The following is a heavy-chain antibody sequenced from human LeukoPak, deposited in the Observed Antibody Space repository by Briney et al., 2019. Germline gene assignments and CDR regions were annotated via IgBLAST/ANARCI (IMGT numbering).Heavy chain of an antibody. CDR2: IYHTGSN. V-gene: IGHV4-61*08. CDR3: ARSRAFNSGAFDP. Sequence: SETLSLTCTGSGGSVSSADYYWSWIRHPPGKALEWIGYIYHTGSNNYKYSLKSRVTISLDTSKNRFSLRLTSMTAADTAIYYCARSRAFNSGAFDPWGQGSLVTVSS. D-gene: IGHD1-26*01. CDR1: GGSVSSADYY. J-gene: IGHJ5*02.